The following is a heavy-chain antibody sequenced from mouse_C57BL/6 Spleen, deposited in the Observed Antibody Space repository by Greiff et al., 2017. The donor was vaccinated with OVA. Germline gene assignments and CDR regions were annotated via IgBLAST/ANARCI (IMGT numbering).Heavy chain of an antibody. CDR2: IWPGGGT. Sequence: QVQLKQSGPGLVAPSQSLSITCTVSGFSLTSYAISWVRQPPGKGLEWLGVIWPGGGTTYNSALKSSLSISKDNSKSQVCVKMNSLQTDDTARYYCARRGGTAQATSSYAMDYWGQGTSVTVSS. CDR1: GFSLTSYA. CDR3: ARRGGTAQATSSYAMDY. J-gene: IGHJ4*01. D-gene: IGHD3-2*02. V-gene: IGHV2-9-1*01.